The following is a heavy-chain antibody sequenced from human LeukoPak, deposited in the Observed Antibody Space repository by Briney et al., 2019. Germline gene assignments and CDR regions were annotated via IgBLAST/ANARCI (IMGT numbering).Heavy chain of an antibody. CDR1: GASISSYY. V-gene: IGHV4-4*07. D-gene: IGHD3-10*01. J-gene: IGHJ6*03. CDR2: VDTRVST. Sequence: AETLSLTCTVSGASISSYYWNWIRQTAEKGLEWIGRVDTRVSTNYNPSLKSRATISLDKSKNQFSLKLNSVTAADTAVYYCARDEVTMVRGLISYYYYMDVWGKGTTVTVSS. CDR3: ARDEVTMVRGLISYYYYMDV.